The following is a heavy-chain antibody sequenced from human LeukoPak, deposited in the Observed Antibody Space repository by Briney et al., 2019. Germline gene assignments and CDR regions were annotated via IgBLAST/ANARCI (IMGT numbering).Heavy chain of an antibody. CDR3: ARGGTVTTAPIDY. J-gene: IGHJ4*02. Sequence: ASVKVSCKASGYTFTSYYMHWVRQAPGQGLEWMGIINPSSGSTSYAQKFQGRVTMTRDTSTSTVDMELSGLTFEDTAVYYCARGGTVTTAPIDYWGQGTLVTVSS. CDR1: GYTFTSYY. V-gene: IGHV1-46*01. D-gene: IGHD4-17*01. CDR2: INPSSGST.